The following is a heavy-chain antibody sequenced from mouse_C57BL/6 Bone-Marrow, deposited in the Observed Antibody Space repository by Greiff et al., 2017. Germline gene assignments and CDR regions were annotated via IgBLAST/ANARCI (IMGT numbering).Heavy chain of an antibody. CDR3: ARDTVGAWFAY. CDR2: ISSGSSTI. J-gene: IGHJ3*01. V-gene: IGHV5-17*01. Sequence: EVQGVESGGGLVKPGGSLKLSCAASGFTFSDYGMHWVRQAPEKGLEWVAYISSGSSTIYYADTVKGRFTISRDNAKNTLFLQMTSLRSEDTAIYYCARDTVGAWFAYWGQGTLVTVSA. CDR1: GFTFSDYG. D-gene: IGHD5-1-1*01.